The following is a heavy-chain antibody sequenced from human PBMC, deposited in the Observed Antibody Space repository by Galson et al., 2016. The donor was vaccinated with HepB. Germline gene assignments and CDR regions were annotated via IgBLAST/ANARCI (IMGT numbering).Heavy chain of an antibody. CDR3: ARGGFGDLLYFDP. CDR2: IAWADVK. CDR1: GFSLTTSGMC. J-gene: IGHJ5*02. Sequence: PALVKPTQTLTLTCTFSGFSLTTSGMCVIWNRQPPGQALEWLGRIAWADVKSYSHSLDTRLTIPKDTPKNQVVLTMTNMDPVDTATYYCARGGFGDLLYFDPWGQGTLVTVSS. V-gene: IGHV2-70*11. D-gene: IGHD3-10*01.